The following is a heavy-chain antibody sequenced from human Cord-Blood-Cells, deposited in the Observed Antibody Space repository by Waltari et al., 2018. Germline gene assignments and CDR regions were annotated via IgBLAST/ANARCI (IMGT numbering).Heavy chain of an antibody. CDR3: ARESGTTVDY. CDR1: GLPFSSYW. CDR2: INSDGSST. J-gene: IGHJ4*02. Sequence: EVQLVESGGGLVQPGGSLRLSCAASGLPFSSYWSPWVRQAPGKGLVWVSRINSDGSSTSYADSVKGRFTISRDNAKNTLYLQMNSLRAEDTAVYYCARESGTTVDYWGQGTLVTVSS. D-gene: IGHD1-7*01. V-gene: IGHV3-74*01.